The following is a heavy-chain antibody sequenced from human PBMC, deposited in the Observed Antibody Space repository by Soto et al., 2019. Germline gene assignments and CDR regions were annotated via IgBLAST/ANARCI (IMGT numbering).Heavy chain of an antibody. J-gene: IGHJ5*02. CDR2: IIPIYGTT. D-gene: IGHD3-16*01. CDR3: ARTHNYYDYIWGSYPWWSWFDP. CDR1: GGTFSKYA. Sequence: QVQLVQSGAEVKKPGSSVKVSCKASGGTFSKYAITWVRQAPGQGLEWMGGIIPIYGTTNFAQKIQGRVTISADESTSTAYMELSSLRSDDTAVYYCARTHNYYDYIWGSYPWWSWFDPWGQGTLVTVSS. V-gene: IGHV1-69*01.